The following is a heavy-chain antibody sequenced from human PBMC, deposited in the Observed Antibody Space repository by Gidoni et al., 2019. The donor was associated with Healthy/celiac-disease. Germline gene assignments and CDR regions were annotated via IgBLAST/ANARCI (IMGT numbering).Heavy chain of an antibody. CDR3: ARDSRYSSGWYDWFDP. Sequence: QVQLVESGGGVVQPGRSLRLSCAADGFTFSSYAMHWVHQAPGKGLEWVAVISYDGSNKYYADSVKGRFTISRDNSKNTLYLQMNSLRAEDTAVYYCARDSRYSSGWYDWFDPWGQGTLVTVSS. D-gene: IGHD6-19*01. V-gene: IGHV3-30-3*01. J-gene: IGHJ5*02. CDR2: ISYDGSNK. CDR1: GFTFSSYA.